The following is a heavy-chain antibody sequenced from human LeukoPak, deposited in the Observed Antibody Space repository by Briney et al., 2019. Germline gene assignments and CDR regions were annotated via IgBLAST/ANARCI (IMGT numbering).Heavy chain of an antibody. CDR3: ARDLSKRQLVSKYHYYYGMDV. CDR1: GFTFSSYA. CDR2: ISYDGSNK. V-gene: IGHV3-30-3*01. Sequence: PGGSLRLSCAASGFTFSSYAMSWVRQAPGKGLEWVAVISYDGSNKYYADSVKGRFTISRDNSKNTLYLQMNSLRAEDTAVYYCARDLSKRQLVSKYHYYYGMDVWGQGTTVTVSS. D-gene: IGHD6-13*01. J-gene: IGHJ6*02.